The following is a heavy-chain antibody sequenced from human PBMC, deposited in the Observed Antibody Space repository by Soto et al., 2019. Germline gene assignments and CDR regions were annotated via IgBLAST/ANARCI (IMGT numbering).Heavy chain of an antibody. CDR2: ISGSGGST. J-gene: IGHJ4*02. D-gene: IGHD6-19*01. V-gene: IGHV3-23*01. CDR1: GFTFSSYA. Sequence: GGSLRLSCAASGFTFSSYAMSWVRQAPGKGLEWVSAISGSGGSTYYADSVKGRFTISRDNSKNTLYLQMNSLRAEDTAVYYCAKGTGYSSGWYVYYFDYWGQGTLVTVSS. CDR3: AKGTGYSSGWYVYYFDY.